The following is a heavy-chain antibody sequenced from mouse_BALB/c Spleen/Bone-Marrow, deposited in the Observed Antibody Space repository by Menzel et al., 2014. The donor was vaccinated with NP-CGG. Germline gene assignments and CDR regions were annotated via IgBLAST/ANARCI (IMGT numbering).Heavy chain of an antibody. CDR3: AREGLLLYRGFAY. CDR2: IWAGGST. D-gene: IGHD2-10*01. Sequence: QVQLKQSGPGLVAPSQSLSITCTVSGFSLTSYGVHWVRQPPGKGLEWLGVIWAGGSTNYNSALMSRLSISKDNPKSQVFLKMNSLQTDDTAMYYCAREGLLLYRGFAYWGQGTLVTVSA. V-gene: IGHV2-9*02. CDR1: GFSLTSYG. J-gene: IGHJ3*01.